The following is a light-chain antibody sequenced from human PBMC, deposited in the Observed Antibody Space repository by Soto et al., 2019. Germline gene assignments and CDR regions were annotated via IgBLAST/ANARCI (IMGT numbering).Light chain of an antibody. CDR2: GAS. CDR1: QSVSSSY. Sequence: EIVLTQSPGTLFLSPGERATLSCRASQSVSSSYLAWYQQKPGQAPRLLIYGASSRATGIPDRFSGSGSGTDFTLTISRLEPEDFAVYYCQQYGSPPPTFGQGTKVDI. CDR3: QQYGSPPPT. V-gene: IGKV3-20*01. J-gene: IGKJ1*01.